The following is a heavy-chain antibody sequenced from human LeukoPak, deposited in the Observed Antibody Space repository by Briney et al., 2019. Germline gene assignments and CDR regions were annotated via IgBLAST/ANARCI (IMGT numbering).Heavy chain of an antibody. CDR2: ISYDGSEK. D-gene: IGHD1-1*01. Sequence: PGGSLRLSCAASGFTFSSYSMNWVRQAPGKGLEWVAVISYDGSEKYYADSVKGRFTISRDNAKQSFYLQMTSLRAEDTAVYYCARDNDPYFDYWGQGTLVTVSS. CDR3: ARDNDPYFDY. J-gene: IGHJ4*02. V-gene: IGHV3-30*03. CDR1: GFTFSSYS.